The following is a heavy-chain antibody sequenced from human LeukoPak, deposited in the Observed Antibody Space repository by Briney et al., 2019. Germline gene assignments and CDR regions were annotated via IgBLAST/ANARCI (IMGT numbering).Heavy chain of an antibody. Sequence: GGSLRLSCAASGFTFCSYAMSWVRQAPGKGLEWVSAISGSGGSTYYADSVKGRFTISRDNSKNTLYLQMNSLRAEDTAVYYCAKESRRAMVTSWFDYWGQGTLVTVSS. CDR2: ISGSGGST. CDR3: AKESRRAMVTSWFDY. V-gene: IGHV3-23*01. J-gene: IGHJ4*02. D-gene: IGHD5-18*01. CDR1: GFTFCSYA.